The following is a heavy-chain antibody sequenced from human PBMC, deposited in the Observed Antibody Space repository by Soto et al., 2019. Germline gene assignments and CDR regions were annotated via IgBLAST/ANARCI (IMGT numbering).Heavy chain of an antibody. D-gene: IGHD2-2*01. CDR1: TFPFSTYW. J-gene: IGHJ6*02. CDR2: IHRDEIEK. Sequence: TGGSLRLSCAASTFPFSTYWMTWVRQAPGKGLEWVANIHRDEIEKYYMDSVKGRFTISRDNAKNSLYLQMNSLRAGDTAVYYCARALRVPGSFWDYYYGMDVWGQGTTVTVSS. CDR3: ARALRVPGSFWDYYYGMDV. V-gene: IGHV3-7*01.